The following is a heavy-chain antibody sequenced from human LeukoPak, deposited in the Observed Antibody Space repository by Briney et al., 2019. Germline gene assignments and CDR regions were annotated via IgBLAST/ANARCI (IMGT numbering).Heavy chain of an antibody. V-gene: IGHV3-7*01. CDR2: IKPDGSEK. J-gene: IGHJ4*02. D-gene: IGHD5-24*01. CDR1: AFTFSRYY. CDR3: AKDGDGIEAPFDS. Sequence: GALRPSCAASAFTFSRYYMSWVRQAPGKGLEWVASIKPDGSEKYYVDSVKGRFTISRDNPEKSLYLQMHSLRVEDTAVYYCAKDGDGIEAPFDSWGQGTLVIVSS.